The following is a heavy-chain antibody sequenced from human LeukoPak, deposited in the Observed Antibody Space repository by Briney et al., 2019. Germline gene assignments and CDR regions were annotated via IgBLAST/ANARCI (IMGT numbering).Heavy chain of an antibody. V-gene: IGHV1-2*02. J-gene: IGHJ6*03. CDR2: INPNSGGT. CDR1: GYTFTGYY. Sequence: GASVKVSCKASGYTFTGYYMHWVRQAPGQGLEWMGWINPNSGGTNYAQKFQGRVTMTRDTSISTAYMELSRLRSDDTAVYYCARDTPLKFGCSSTSCPHILSDYYYYYMDVWGKGTTVTISS. D-gene: IGHD2-2*01. CDR3: ARDTPLKFGCSSTSCPHILSDYYYYYMDV.